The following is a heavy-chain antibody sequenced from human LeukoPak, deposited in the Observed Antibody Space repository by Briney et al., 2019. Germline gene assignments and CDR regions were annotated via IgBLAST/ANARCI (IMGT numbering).Heavy chain of an antibody. D-gene: IGHD3-22*01. CDR2: ISGSGGST. CDR3: AKIVGGYDTSGYVANVQLDY. J-gene: IGHJ4*02. V-gene: IGHV3-23*01. CDR1: GFTFSSYA. Sequence: AGGSLRLSSAASGFTFSSYAMSWVRQAPGKGLEWVSAISGSGGSTYYADSVKGRFTISRDNSKNTLYLQMNSLRAEDTSVYYCAKIVGGYDTSGYVANVQLDYWGQGTLVTVSS.